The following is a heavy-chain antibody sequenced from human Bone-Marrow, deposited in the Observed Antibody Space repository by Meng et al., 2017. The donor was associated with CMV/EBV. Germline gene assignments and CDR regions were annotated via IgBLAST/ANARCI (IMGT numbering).Heavy chain of an antibody. Sequence: HAQLVHGGGEVRKPGSSGKVSCKASGGTFSSYAISWVRQAPGQGLEWMGGIIPIFGTANYAQKFQGRVTITADESTSTAHMELSSLRSEDTAVYYCARDHGDTAFDYWGQGTLVTVSS. CDR2: IIPIFGTA. D-gene: IGHD5-18*01. CDR1: GGTFSSYA. V-gene: IGHV1-69*01. J-gene: IGHJ4*02. CDR3: ARDHGDTAFDY.